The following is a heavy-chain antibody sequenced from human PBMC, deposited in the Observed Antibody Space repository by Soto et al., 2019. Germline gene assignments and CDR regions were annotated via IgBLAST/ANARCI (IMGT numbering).Heavy chain of an antibody. CDR1: GFTLSSYA. D-gene: IGHD1-1*01. CDR3: ARDRTGTLFAP. Sequence: ESGGGVVQPGRSLRLSCSASGFTLSSYAMHWARHAPGKGLEWVAIIWDDGSSKYYADSVKGRFTISRDNSKNTLYLQMNSLRAEDTAVYYCARDRTGTLFAPWGQGTLVTVSS. CDR2: IWDDGSSK. V-gene: IGHV3-33*01. J-gene: IGHJ5*02.